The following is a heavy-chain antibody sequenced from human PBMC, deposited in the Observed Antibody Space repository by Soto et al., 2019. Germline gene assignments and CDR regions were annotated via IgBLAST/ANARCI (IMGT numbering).Heavy chain of an antibody. CDR3: ASYYDFWSGSMDV. V-gene: IGHV4-59*01. CDR1: GGSISSYY. Sequence: QVQLQESGPGLVKPSETLSLTCTVSGGSISSYYWSWIRQPPGKGLEWIGYIYYSGSTNYNPSLKSRVTISVDTSKNQFSLKLSSVTAADTALYYCASYYDFWSGSMDVWGKGTTVTVSS. CDR2: IYYSGST. J-gene: IGHJ6*04. D-gene: IGHD3-3*01.